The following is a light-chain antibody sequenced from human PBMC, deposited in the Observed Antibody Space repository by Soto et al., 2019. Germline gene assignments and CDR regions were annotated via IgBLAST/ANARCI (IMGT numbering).Light chain of an antibody. CDR2: GVS. CDR1: TSDVGGYNY. J-gene: IGLJ1*01. V-gene: IGLV2-14*01. Sequence: QSVLTQPASVSGSPGQSITISCTGTTSDVGGYNYVSWYQQHPGKAPKLMIYGVSIRPSGASDRFSGSKSGNTASLTISGLHAEDEADYYCSSYTSSRTYVFGTGTKVTVL. CDR3: SSYTSSRTYV.